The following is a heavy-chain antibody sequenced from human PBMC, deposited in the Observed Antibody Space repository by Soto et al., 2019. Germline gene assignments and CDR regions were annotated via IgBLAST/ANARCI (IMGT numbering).Heavy chain of an antibody. J-gene: IGHJ4*02. V-gene: IGHV4-59*01. CDR2: IYYSGST. CDR1: GGSISSYY. D-gene: IGHD3-3*01. CDR3: ARDTRITIFGVVIYAYFDY. Sequence: SETLSLTCTVSGGSISSYYWSWIRQPPGKGLEWIGYIYYSGSTNYNPSLKSRVTISVDTSKNQFSLKLSSVTAADTAVYYCARDTRITIFGVVIYAYFDYWGQGTLVTVSS.